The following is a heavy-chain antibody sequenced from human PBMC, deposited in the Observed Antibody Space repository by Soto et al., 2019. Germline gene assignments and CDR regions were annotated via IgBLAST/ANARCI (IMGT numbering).Heavy chain of an antibody. CDR2: MNPNSGNT. D-gene: IGHD1-26*01. J-gene: IGHJ4*02. Sequence: QVQLVQSGAEVKKPGASVKVSCKASGYTFTSYDINWVRQATGQGLEWMGWMNPNSGNTGAAQKFTGRVNMNRSTSICTDYMELSSLRSYDTAVYYCARDRVGTRHYGGQGTLVTVSS. CDR3: ARDRVGTRHY. CDR1: GYTFTSYD. V-gene: IGHV1-8*01.